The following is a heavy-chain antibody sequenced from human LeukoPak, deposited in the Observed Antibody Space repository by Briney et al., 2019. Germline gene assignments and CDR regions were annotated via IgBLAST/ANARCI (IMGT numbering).Heavy chain of an antibody. CDR1: GFSFYDYS. CDR2: ISSSSTYI. CDR3: SRAPYSSAPYLEYFQH. J-gene: IGHJ1*01. V-gene: IGHV3-21*01. Sequence: PGGSLRLSCTGSGFSFYDYSMNWVRLAPGKGLEWVACISSSSTYIYYADSVKGRFSISRDNAKKSMYLQMNSLRAEDTAVYYCSRAPYSSAPYLEYFQHWGHGTLVTVSS. D-gene: IGHD6-25*01.